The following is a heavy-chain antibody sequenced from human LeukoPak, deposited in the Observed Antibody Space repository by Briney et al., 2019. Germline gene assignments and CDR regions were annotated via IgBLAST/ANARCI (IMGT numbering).Heavy chain of an antibody. D-gene: IGHD1-1*01. CDR3: ARGADSGLAGTTPDY. Sequence: ASVKVSRKASGSIFFRYGITWVGQARGQGLEWMGWISAYNGNTNYAQKIQGRVTMTTDTPTSTAYMELRSLMSDDTAVYYWARGADSGLAGTTPDYWGQGTLVTVSS. CDR1: GSIFFRYG. CDR2: ISAYNGNT. J-gene: IGHJ4*02. V-gene: IGHV1-18*01.